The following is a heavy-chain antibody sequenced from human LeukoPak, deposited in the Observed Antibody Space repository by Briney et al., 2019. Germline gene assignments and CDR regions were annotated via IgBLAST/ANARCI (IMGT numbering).Heavy chain of an antibody. CDR3: ARGGWLQLGYYFDY. J-gene: IGHJ4*02. V-gene: IGHV3-30-3*01. Sequence: GGSLRLSCAASGFTFSSYAMHWVRQAPGKGLEWVAVISYDGSNKYYADSVKGRLTISRDNSKNTLYLQMNSLRAEDTAVYYCARGGWLQLGYYFDYWGQGTLVTVSS. D-gene: IGHD5-24*01. CDR1: GFTFSSYA. CDR2: ISYDGSNK.